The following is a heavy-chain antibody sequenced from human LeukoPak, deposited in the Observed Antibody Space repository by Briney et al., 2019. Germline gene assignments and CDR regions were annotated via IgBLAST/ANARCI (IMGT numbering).Heavy chain of an antibody. J-gene: IGHJ5*02. CDR3: ARAEAVAGRGGFDP. V-gene: IGHV4-34*01. Sequence: PSETLSLTCAVYGGSFSGYYWSWIRQPPGKGLEWIGEINHSGSTNYNPSLKSRVTISVDTSKNQFSLKLSSVTAADTAVYYCARAEAVAGRGGFDPWGQGTLVTVSS. D-gene: IGHD6-19*01. CDR2: INHSGST. CDR1: GGSFSGYY.